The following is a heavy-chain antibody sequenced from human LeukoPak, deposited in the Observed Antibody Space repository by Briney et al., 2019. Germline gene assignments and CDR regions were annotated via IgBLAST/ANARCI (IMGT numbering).Heavy chain of an antibody. V-gene: IGHV4-61*02. CDR1: GGSISSGSYY. CDR2: IYSSGST. CDR3: ARESSGWYLGAFDI. J-gene: IGHJ3*02. D-gene: IGHD6-19*01. Sequence: SETLSLTCTVSGGSISSGSYYWSWIRQPAGKGLEWIGRIYSSGSTNYNPSLKSRVTISVDTSKNQFSLRLSSVTAADTAVYYCARESSGWYLGAFDIWGQGTMVTVSS.